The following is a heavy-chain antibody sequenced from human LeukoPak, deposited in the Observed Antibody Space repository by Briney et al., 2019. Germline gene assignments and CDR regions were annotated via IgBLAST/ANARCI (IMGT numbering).Heavy chain of an antibody. V-gene: IGHV3-21*01. D-gene: IGHD6-13*01. CDR1: GFTFSSYG. Sequence: GGSLRLSCAASGFTFSSYGMHWVRQAPGQGLEWVSSISSSSSYIYYADSVKGRFTISRDNAKNSLYLQMNSLRAEDTAVYYCARSKGGAAAGAPFDYWGQGTLVTVSS. CDR3: ARSKGGAAAGAPFDY. CDR2: ISSSSSYI. J-gene: IGHJ4*02.